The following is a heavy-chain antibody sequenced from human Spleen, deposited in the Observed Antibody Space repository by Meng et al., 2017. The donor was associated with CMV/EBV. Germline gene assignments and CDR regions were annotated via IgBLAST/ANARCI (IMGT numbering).Heavy chain of an antibody. V-gene: IGHV4-61*01. Sequence: GSLRLSCSVSGASVNSGRYFWSWIRQPPGQGLEWIGYMYDSANSNYNPSLKSRVLISGGTSKNQFSLRLRSVTAADTAVYYCARDTPEESGSYSGDYYYYYGMDVWGQGTTVTVSS. CDR1: GASVNSGRYF. CDR3: ARDTPEESGSYSGDYYYYYGMDV. D-gene: IGHD1-26*01. CDR2: MYDSANS. J-gene: IGHJ6*02.